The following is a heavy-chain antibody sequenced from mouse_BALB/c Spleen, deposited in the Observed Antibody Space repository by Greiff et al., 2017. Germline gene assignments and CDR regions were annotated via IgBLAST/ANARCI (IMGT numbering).Heavy chain of an antibody. CDR2: IYPYNGGT. D-gene: IGHD2-2*01. V-gene: IGHV1S29*02. CDR1: GYTFTDYN. CDR3: ARWYGYDAYFDY. J-gene: IGHJ2*01. Sequence: VQLQQSGPELVKPGASVKISCKASGYTFTDYNMHWVKQSHGKSLEWIGYIYPYNGGTGYNQKFKSKATLTVDNSSSTAYMALRSLTSEDSAVYYCARWYGYDAYFDYWGQGTTLTVSS.